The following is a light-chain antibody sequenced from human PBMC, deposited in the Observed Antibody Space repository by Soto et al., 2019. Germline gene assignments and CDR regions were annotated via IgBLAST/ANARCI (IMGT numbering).Light chain of an antibody. CDR1: QSVSSN. J-gene: IGKJ4*01. V-gene: IGKV3-15*01. CDR3: QQYNNFLT. CDR2: GAS. Sequence: EIVMTQFPATLSVSQGERATLSRRASQSVSSNLAWYQQKPGQAPRLLIYGASTRATGIPARFSGSGSGTEFTLTISSLQSEDFAVYYCQQYNNFLTFGGGTKVDIK.